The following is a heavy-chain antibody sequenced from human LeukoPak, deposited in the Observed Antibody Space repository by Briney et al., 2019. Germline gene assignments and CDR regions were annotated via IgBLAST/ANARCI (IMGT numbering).Heavy chain of an antibody. CDR1: GYTFTSYG. Sequence: ASVKVSCKASGYTFTSYGISWVRQAPGQGLEWMGWISAYNGNTNYAQKLQGRVTMTTDTSTSTAYMELRSLRSDDTAVYYCARLVEWLRSKNYHYFGYWGQGTLVTVSS. CDR3: ARLVEWLRSKNYHYFGY. CDR2: ISAYNGNT. D-gene: IGHD5-12*01. J-gene: IGHJ4*02. V-gene: IGHV1-18*04.